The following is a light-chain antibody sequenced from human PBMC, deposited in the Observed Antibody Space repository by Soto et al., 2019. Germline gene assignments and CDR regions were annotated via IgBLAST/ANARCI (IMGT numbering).Light chain of an antibody. V-gene: IGLV1-44*01. CDR1: SSNIGSNT. CDR2: SNN. Sequence: VLTQPPSASGTPGQRVTITCSGSSSNIGSNTVNWYQQLPGTAPKLLIYSNNRRPSGVPDRFSGSKSGTSASLAISGLQSEDEADYCCAAWDDSLNGHVFGTGTKVTVL. CDR3: AAWDDSLNGHV. J-gene: IGLJ1*01.